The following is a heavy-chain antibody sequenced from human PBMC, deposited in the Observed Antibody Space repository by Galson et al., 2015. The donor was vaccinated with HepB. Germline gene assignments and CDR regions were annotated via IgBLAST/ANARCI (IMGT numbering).Heavy chain of an antibody. Sequence: SLRLSCAASGFTFSSYWMSWVRQAPGKGLEWVANIKQDGSEKYYVDSVKGRFTISRDNAKNSLYLQMNSLRAEDTAVYYCARDGDEELSVLPWRAGTSYFDYWGQGTLVTVSS. V-gene: IGHV3-7*03. D-gene: IGHD7-27*01. CDR3: ARDGDEELSVLPWRAGTSYFDY. CDR1: GFTFSSYW. CDR2: IKQDGSEK. J-gene: IGHJ4*02.